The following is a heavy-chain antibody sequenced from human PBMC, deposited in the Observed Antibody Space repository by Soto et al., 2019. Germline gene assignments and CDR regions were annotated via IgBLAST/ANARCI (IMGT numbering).Heavy chain of an antibody. D-gene: IGHD3-9*01. CDR1: GFAFSTYG. CDR2: IWADGSRQ. CDR3: GGGTGYWGLSDY. Sequence: QVQLVESGGGVIQPGKSLRLSCSASGFAFSTYGMHWVRKAPGKGLEWVAVIWADGSRQFYGDSVKGRFTISRDNSKNTLYLQMNSLRVDDTAVYYGGGGTGYWGLSDYWGQGTLVTVSS. V-gene: IGHV3-33*08. J-gene: IGHJ4*02.